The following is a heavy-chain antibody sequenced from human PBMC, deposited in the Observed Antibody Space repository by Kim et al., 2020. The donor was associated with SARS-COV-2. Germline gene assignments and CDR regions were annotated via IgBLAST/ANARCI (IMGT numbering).Heavy chain of an antibody. CDR1: GFTFSSYA. V-gene: IGHV3-23*01. CDR2: VNGSGGSK. J-gene: IGHJ4*02. Sequence: GGSLRLSCAASGFTFSSYAMSWVRQAPGKGPEWVSLVNGSGGSKYHADSVEGRFAISRDNSKKTLYLQMNSLRAEDTALYYCAKGESNNGSFFDYWGQGTLGTVSS. CDR3: AKGESNNGSFFDY. D-gene: IGHD1-1*01.